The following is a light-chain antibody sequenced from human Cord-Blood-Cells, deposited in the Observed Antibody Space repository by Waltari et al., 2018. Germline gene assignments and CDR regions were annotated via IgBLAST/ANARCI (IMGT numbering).Light chain of an antibody. CDR1: QSISSY. CDR3: QQSYSTPYS. Sequence: DIQMTQSPSSLSASVGDRVTITCRASQSISSYLNWYQQKPGKAPKLLIYAASSLQSGVPSRFSGSVSGTDCTLTISSLQPEDFATYYCQQSYSTPYSFGQGTKLEI. J-gene: IGKJ2*03. CDR2: AAS. V-gene: IGKV1-39*01.